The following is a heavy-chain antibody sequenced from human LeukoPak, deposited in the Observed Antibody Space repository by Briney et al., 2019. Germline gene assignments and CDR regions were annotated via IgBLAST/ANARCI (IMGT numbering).Heavy chain of an antibody. CDR1: GGSISSGDYY. J-gene: IGHJ6*02. CDR3: ARDSLLHDYGDYGSYYYGMDV. CDR2: IYYSGST. V-gene: IGHV4-30-4*01. D-gene: IGHD4-17*01. Sequence: PSETLSLTCTVSGGSISSGDYYWSWIRQPPGKGLEWIGYIYYSGSTYYNPSLKSRVTISVDTSKNQFSLKLSSVTAADTAAYYCARDSLLHDYGDYGSYYYGMDVWGQGTTVTVSS.